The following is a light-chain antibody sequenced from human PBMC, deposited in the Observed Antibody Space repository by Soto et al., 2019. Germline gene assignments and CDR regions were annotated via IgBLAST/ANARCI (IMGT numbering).Light chain of an antibody. CDR1: QSISSW. CDR2: DAS. V-gene: IGKV1-5*01. J-gene: IGKJ1*01. CDR3: QQYNTYPWT. Sequence: DIQMTQSPSTLSASVGDRVTITCRASQSISSWLAWYQQKPGKAPKLLIYDASSLQSGVPSRFSGSGSGTECTLSISSLQPEDFATYYCQQYNTYPWTFGQGTKVDIK.